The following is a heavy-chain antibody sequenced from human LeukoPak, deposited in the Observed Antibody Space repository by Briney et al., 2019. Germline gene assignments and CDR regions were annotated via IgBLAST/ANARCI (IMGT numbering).Heavy chain of an antibody. V-gene: IGHV3-23*01. D-gene: IGHD2-2*01. CDR3: AKVRWYQLLSPDYFDY. Sequence: GSLRLSCAASGFTFSSYAMSWVRQAPGKGLEWVSAISGGGDSTDYADSVKGRFTISRDNSKNTLYLQMNSLRAEDTAVYYCAKVRWYQLLSPDYFDYWGQGTLVTVSS. CDR2: ISGGGDST. CDR1: GFTFSSYA. J-gene: IGHJ4*02.